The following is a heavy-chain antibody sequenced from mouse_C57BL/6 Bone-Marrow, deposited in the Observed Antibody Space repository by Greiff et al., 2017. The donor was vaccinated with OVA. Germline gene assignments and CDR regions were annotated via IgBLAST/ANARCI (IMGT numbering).Heavy chain of an antibody. CDR2: ISSGSSTI. V-gene: IGHV5-17*01. CDR1: GFTFSDYG. Sequence: EVKLMESGGGLVKPGGSLKLSCAASGFTFSDYGMHWVRQAPEKGLEWVAYISSGSSTIYYADTVKGRFTISRDNAKNTLFLQMTSLRSEDTAMYYCARLDWYFDVWGTGTTVTVSS. J-gene: IGHJ1*03. CDR3: ARLDWYFDV.